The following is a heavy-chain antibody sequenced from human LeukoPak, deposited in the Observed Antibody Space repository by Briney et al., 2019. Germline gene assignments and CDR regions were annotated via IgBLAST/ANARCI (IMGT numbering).Heavy chain of an antibody. D-gene: IGHD3-3*01. V-gene: IGHV1-69*13. Sequence: SVRVSCKASGGTFSSYAISWVRQAPGQGLEWMGGIITIFGTANNAQKFQGRVTITADESTSTAYVELSSLRSEDTVVYYCARVRFLEWLPHMDVWGKGTTVTVSS. CDR3: ARVRFLEWLPHMDV. J-gene: IGHJ6*03. CDR2: IITIFGTA. CDR1: GGTFSSYA.